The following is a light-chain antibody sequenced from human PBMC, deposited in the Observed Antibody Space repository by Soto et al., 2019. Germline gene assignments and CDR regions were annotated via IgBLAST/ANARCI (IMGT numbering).Light chain of an antibody. CDR1: QSVSSN. CDR2: DAS. CDR3: QQRSNWPPIT. J-gene: IGKJ5*01. V-gene: IGKV3-11*01. Sequence: EIVMTQSPATLSVSPGERATLSCRVSQSVSSNLAWYQQKPGQAPRLLIYDASNRATGIPARFSGSGSGTDFTLTISSLEPEDFAVYYCQQRSNWPPITFGQGTRLEI.